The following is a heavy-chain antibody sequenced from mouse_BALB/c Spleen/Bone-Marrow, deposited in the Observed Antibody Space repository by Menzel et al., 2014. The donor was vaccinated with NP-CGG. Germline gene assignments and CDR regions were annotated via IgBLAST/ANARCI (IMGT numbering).Heavy chain of an antibody. J-gene: IGHJ4*01. CDR3: AKVGYDVGYYAMDY. CDR1: GFSLTSYG. V-gene: IGHV2-5*01. Sequence: QVQLQQSGPGLVQPSQSLSITCIVSGFSLTSYGVHWVRPSPGKGLEWLGVIWRGGSTDYNAAFMSRLSITKDNSKSQVFFKMNSLQADDTAIYYCAKVGYDVGYYAMDYWGQGTSVTVSS. CDR2: IWRGGST. D-gene: IGHD2-2*01.